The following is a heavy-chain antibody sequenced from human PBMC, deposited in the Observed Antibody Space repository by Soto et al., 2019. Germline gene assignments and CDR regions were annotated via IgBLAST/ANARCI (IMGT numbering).Heavy chain of an antibody. CDR3: VKNSGWFNT. Sequence: QLLQSGGGLVQPGGSLTLSCAASGFTFGTTDMSWVRQAPGEGLEWVSTIDGSGGITYYADSVKGRFTISRDNYRKTVYLQMNSLRGDDKALYYCVKNSGWFNTWGQGALVTVSS. J-gene: IGHJ5*02. V-gene: IGHV3-23*01. CDR1: GFTFGTTD. CDR2: IDGSGGIT. D-gene: IGHD3-10*01.